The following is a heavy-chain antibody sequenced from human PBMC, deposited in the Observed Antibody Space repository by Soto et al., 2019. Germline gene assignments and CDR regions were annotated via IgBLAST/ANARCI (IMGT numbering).Heavy chain of an antibody. CDR3: ARDEIAVAGRVWFDP. D-gene: IGHD6-19*01. CDR1: GYTFTSFG. CDR2: ISAYNGNT. Sequence: QVPLVQSGADVKKPGASVKVSCKASGYTFTSFGISWVRQAPGLGLDWMGWISAYNGNTNYAHKFQGRVTMTTDTSTSTAYMELRSLRSDDTAVYYCARDEIAVAGRVWFDPWGQGTLVTVSS. J-gene: IGHJ5*02. V-gene: IGHV1-18*01.